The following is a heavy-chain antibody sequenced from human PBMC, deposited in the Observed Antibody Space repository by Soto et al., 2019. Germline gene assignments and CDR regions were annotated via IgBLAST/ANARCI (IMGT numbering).Heavy chain of an antibody. CDR2: ITPFSGDV. V-gene: IGHV1-45*02. Sequence: ASVKVSCKALGNTFTYRYLHWVRQAPGQALEWMGWITPFSGDVHYAQKFQERVTITRDRSINTAYMQMSSLRSEDTAMYFCAGGGAGSGPFPGEPLDHGGQGTLVPVPS. CDR3: AGGGAGSGPFPGEPLDH. J-gene: IGHJ4*02. CDR1: GNTFTYRY. D-gene: IGHD3-10*01.